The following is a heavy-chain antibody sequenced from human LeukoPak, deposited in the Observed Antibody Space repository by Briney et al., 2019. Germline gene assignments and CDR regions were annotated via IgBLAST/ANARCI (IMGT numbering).Heavy chain of an antibody. CDR2: IWYDGSKK. D-gene: IGHD6-19*01. J-gene: IGHJ4*02. CDR3: AIHPNPEAVTGTGWLGGY. V-gene: IGHV3-33*01. Sequence: GGSLRLSCAASGFTFSNYGMHGVRQAPGKGLEGVAVIWYDGSKKDYEDSVKGRFTTSRDNAKNTLYLQMTSVRAEDPAVYYCAIHPNPEAVTGTGWLGGYWGQGALVTVSS. CDR1: GFTFSNYG.